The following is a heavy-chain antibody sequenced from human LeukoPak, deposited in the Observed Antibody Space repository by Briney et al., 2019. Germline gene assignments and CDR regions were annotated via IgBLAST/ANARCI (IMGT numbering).Heavy chain of an antibody. CDR3: ARDVIVVVPAAIQPYYYYYYMDV. J-gene: IGHJ6*03. V-gene: IGHV4-61*02. Sequence: SETLSLTCTVSGGSITSGSYYWSWIRQPPGKGLEWIGRIYTSGSTNYNPSLKSRVTISVDTSTNQFSLKLSSVTAADTAVYYCARDVIVVVPAAIQPYYYYYYMDVWGKGTTVTVSS. CDR1: GGSITSGSYY. D-gene: IGHD2-2*01. CDR2: IYTSGST.